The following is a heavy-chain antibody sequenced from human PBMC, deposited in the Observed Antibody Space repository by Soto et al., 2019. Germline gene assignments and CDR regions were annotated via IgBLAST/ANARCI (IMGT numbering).Heavy chain of an antibody. CDR1: GGSISSSSYY. V-gene: IGHV4-39*01. CDR2: IYYSGST. CDR3: AIYGDSGSYYYYGMDV. J-gene: IGHJ6*02. Sequence: PSETLSLTCTVSGGSISSSSYYWGWVRQPPGKGLQWIGSIYYSGSTYYNPSLKSRVTISVDTSKNQFSLKLRSVTAADTAMYYCAIYGDSGSYYYYGMDVWGQGTQVTVSS. D-gene: IGHD6-6*01.